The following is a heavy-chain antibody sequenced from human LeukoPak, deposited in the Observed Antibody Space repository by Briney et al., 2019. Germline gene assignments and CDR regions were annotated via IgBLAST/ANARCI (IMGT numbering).Heavy chain of an antibody. V-gene: IGHV3-21*04. Sequence: PGGSLRHSCAASGFIFSSYNMNWVRQAPGKGLEWVSSISTSSSYIYYADSAKGRFTISRDNSKNTLYLQMNSLRAEDTALYYCAKSRLSGINDAFDIWGQGAMVTVSS. D-gene: IGHD3-3*01. CDR1: GFIFSSYN. J-gene: IGHJ3*02. CDR2: ISTSSSYI. CDR3: AKSRLSGINDAFDI.